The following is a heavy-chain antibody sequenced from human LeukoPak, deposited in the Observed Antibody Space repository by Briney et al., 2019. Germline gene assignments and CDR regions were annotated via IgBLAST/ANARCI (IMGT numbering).Heavy chain of an antibody. Sequence: ASVTVSFTVSGYTLTELSMHWVRQAPGKGLEWMGGFDPEDGETIYAQKLQGRVTMTEDTSTDTAYMELSSLRSEDTAVYYCATAKLGYCSSTSCRGYYYYGMDVWGQGTTVTVSS. J-gene: IGHJ6*02. CDR1: GYTLTELS. CDR3: ATAKLGYCSSTSCRGYYYYGMDV. D-gene: IGHD2-2*01. CDR2: FDPEDGET. V-gene: IGHV1-24*01.